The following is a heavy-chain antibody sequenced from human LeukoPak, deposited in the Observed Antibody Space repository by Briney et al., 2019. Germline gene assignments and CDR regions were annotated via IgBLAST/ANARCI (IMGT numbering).Heavy chain of an antibody. CDR3: ARGHVLRYFDWLSYLRYYYYYMDV. D-gene: IGHD3-9*01. CDR1: GGSFSGYY. J-gene: IGHJ6*03. Sequence: SETLSLTCAVYGGSFSGYYWSWIRQPPGKGLEWIGEINHSGSTNYNPSLKSRVTISVDTSKNQFSLKLSSVTAADTAVYYCARGHVLRYFDWLSYLRYYYYYMDVWGKGTTVTVSS. CDR2: INHSGST. V-gene: IGHV4-34*01.